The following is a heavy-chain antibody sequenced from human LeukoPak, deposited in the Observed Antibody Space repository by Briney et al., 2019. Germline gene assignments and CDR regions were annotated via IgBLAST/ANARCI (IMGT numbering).Heavy chain of an antibody. V-gene: IGHV3-7*03. D-gene: IGHD1-20*01. J-gene: IGHJ4*02. CDR1: GFTVSTYY. CDR3: ATSPYNWNDGYFDY. Sequence: GGSLRLSCAASGFTVSTYYMTWVRQAPGKGLEWVATIKQDGSEKYYVDSVKGRFTISRDNAKNSLYLQMNSLRAEDTAVYYCATSPYNWNDGYFDYWGQGTLVTVSS. CDR2: IKQDGSEK.